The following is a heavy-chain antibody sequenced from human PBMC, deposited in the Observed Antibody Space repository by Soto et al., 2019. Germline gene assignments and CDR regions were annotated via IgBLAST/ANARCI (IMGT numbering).Heavy chain of an antibody. V-gene: IGHV4-31*03. Sequence: SETLSLTCSVSGGSMNSGGYYWSWIRQHPGKGLEWIGYIYYNGDTYYNPSLKSRVSISVDPSKNQFSLNLTSVTAADTAVYYCAGRGGSSSGYYYYAMDAWGQGTTVTVS. J-gene: IGHJ6*02. D-gene: IGHD6-6*01. CDR2: IYYNGDT. CDR3: AGRGGSSSGYYYYAMDA. CDR1: GGSMNSGGYY.